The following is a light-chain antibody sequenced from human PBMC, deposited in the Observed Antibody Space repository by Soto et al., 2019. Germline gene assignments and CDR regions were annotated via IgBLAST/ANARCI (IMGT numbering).Light chain of an antibody. V-gene: IGLV1-40*01. CDR3: QSYDSSLSGYV. Sequence: QSVLTQPPSVSGAPGQRVTISCTGSSSNIGAGYDVHWYQQLPGTAPKLLIYGNSNRPSGVPDRFSGSKSGTSASLAITGLQAADEADYYCQSYDSSLSGYVFGTGTQVTVL. J-gene: IGLJ1*01. CDR2: GNS. CDR1: SSNIGAGYD.